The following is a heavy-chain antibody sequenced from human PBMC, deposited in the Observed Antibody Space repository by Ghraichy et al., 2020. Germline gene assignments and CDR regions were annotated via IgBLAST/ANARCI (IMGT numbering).Heavy chain of an antibody. D-gene: IGHD3-10*01. J-gene: IGHJ4*02. CDR3: ARGTMRSYYNFFGY. V-gene: IGHV4-34*01. CDR2: INHSGST. Sequence: SETLSLTCAVYGGSFSGYYWSWIRQPPGKGLEWIGEINHSGSTNYNPSLKSRVTISVDTSKNQFSLKLSSVTAADTAVYYCARGTMRSYYNFFGYWGQGTLVTVSS. CDR1: GGSFSGYY.